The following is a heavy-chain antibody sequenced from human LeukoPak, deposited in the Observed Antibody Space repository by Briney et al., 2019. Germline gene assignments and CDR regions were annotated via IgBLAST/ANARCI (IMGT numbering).Heavy chain of an antibody. CDR1: TPIPSSYA. CDR2: ISSSADST. CDR3: SKPLEKYTYGGNFDY. D-gene: IGHD4-23*01. V-gene: IGHV3-23*01. Sequence: GRSLRPSCEPSTPIPSSYATSWVRQPQGKGLPWLSAISSSADSTYYADSVKGRFTISRDNSKNTLYLQMNNLRAEDTAVYYCSKPLEKYTYGGNFDYWGQGILVTVSS. J-gene: IGHJ4*02.